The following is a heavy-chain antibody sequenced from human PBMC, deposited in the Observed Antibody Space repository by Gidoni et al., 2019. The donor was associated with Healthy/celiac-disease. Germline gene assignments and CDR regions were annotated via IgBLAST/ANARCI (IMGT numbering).Heavy chain of an antibody. D-gene: IGHD3-16*02. CDR2: IYYRGST. J-gene: IGHJ6*02. Sequence: QVQLQESGPGLVKPSETLSLTCTVSGGSISSYYWSWIRQPPGKGLEWIGYIYYRGSTNYNPSLQGRVTISVGTAKNQFSLKLSSVTAADTAGDYCAREFRDYVWGSYPQYGMDVWGQGTKVTVSS. V-gene: IGHV4-59*01. CDR3: AREFRDYVWGSYPQYGMDV. CDR1: GGSISSYY.